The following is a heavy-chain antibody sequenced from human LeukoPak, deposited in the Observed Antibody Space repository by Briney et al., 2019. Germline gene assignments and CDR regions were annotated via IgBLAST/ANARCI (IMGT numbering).Heavy chain of an antibody. Sequence: GGSLRLSCAASGFTFSSYEMNWVRQAPGKGLEWVSYISSSGTTIYYADSVEGRFTISRDNAKKSLYLQMNSLRTEDTAVYYCARPKASCSSASCYAPSFDSWGQGTLVIVSS. J-gene: IGHJ4*02. V-gene: IGHV3-48*03. CDR2: ISSSGTTI. CDR3: ARPKASCSSASCYAPSFDS. D-gene: IGHD2-2*01. CDR1: GFTFSSYE.